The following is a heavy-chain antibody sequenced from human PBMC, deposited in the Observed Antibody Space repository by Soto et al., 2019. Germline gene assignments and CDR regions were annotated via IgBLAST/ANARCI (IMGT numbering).Heavy chain of an antibody. CDR2: IYYSGST. J-gene: IGHJ3*02. CDR1: GGSISSGGYY. Sequence: PSETLSLTCTVSGGSISSGGYYWSWIRQHPGKGLEWIGYIYYSGSTYYNPSLKSRVTISVDTSKNQFSLKLSSVTAADTAVYYCARVYCTNGVCYSDDAFDIWGQGTMVTVSS. CDR3: ARVYCTNGVCYSDDAFDI. V-gene: IGHV4-31*03. D-gene: IGHD2-8*01.